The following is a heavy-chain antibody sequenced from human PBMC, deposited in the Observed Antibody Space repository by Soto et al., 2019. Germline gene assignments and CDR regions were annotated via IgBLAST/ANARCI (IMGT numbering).Heavy chain of an antibody. CDR3: AKDLPPVDY. V-gene: IGHV1-18*01. J-gene: IGHJ4*02. CDR2: ISAYNGNT. CDR1: GYTFSSYF. Sequence: QFQLVQSGAEVKKPGASVKVSCKASGYTFSSYFISWVRQSPGQGLEWMGWISAYNGNTTYAQNLQGRVTMTTDTSTSTDYMELRSLRSDDTAVYYCAKDLPPVDYWGQGTLVTVSS.